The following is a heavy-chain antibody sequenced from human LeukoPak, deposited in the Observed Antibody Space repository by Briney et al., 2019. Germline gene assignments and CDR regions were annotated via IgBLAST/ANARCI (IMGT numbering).Heavy chain of an antibody. D-gene: IGHD3-22*01. CDR2: IYYSGST. J-gene: IGHJ4*02. CDR1: GGSISSHY. CDR3: ARAYDSSEGDFDY. V-gene: IGHV4-30-4*01. Sequence: PSETLSLTCTVSGGSISSHYWSWIRQPPGKGLEWIGYIYYSGSTYYNPSLKSRVTISVDTSKNQFSLKLSSVTAADTAVYYCARAYDSSEGDFDYWGQGTLVTVSS.